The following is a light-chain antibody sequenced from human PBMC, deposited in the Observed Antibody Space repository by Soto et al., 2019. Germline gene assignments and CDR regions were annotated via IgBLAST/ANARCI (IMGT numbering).Light chain of an antibody. CDR2: RNN. CDR3: ATWDDSLSGYV. J-gene: IGLJ1*01. CDR1: SSNIGINY. V-gene: IGLV1-47*01. Sequence: QSVLTQPPSASGTPGQRVTISCSGSSSNIGINYVYWYQQLPGTAPKLLIYRNNQRPSGVPDRFSGSKSGTSAFLAISGLRSEDEADYYCATWDDSLSGYVFGTGTKLTVL.